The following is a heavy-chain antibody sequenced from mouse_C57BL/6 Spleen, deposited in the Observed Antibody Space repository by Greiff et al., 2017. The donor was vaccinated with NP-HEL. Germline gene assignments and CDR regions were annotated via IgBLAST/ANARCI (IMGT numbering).Heavy chain of an antibody. V-gene: IGHV1-69*01. Sequence: VQLQQSGAELVRPGSSVKLSCKASGYTFTSYWMHWVKQRPGQGLEWIGEIDPSDSYTNYNQKFKGKSTLTVDKSSSTAYMQLSSLTSEDSAVYYCAREFAYWGQGTLVTVSA. CDR3: AREFAY. CDR1: GYTFTSYW. J-gene: IGHJ3*01. CDR2: IDPSDSYT.